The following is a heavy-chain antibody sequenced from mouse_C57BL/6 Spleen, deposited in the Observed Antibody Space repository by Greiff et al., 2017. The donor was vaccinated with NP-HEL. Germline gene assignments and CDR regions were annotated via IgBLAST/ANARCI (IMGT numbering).Heavy chain of an antibody. D-gene: IGHD1-1*01. V-gene: IGHV1-55*01. Sequence: VQLQQPGAELVKPGASVKMSCKASGYTFTSYWITWVKQRPGQGLEWIGDIYPGSGSTNYNEKFKSKATLTVDTSSSTAYMQLSSLTSEDSAVYYCASCSRGYYGSSEDFDYWGQGTTLTVSS. CDR2: IYPGSGST. CDR3: ASCSRGYYGSSEDFDY. CDR1: GYTFTSYW. J-gene: IGHJ2*01.